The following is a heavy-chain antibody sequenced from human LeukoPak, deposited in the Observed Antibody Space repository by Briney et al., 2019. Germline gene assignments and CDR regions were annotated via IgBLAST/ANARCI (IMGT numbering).Heavy chain of an antibody. CDR1: GGSISSYY. Sequence: SETLSLTCTVSGGSISSYYWSWIRQPPGKGLEWIGHIYYSGSTNYNPSLKSRVTISVDTSKNQFSLKLSSVTAADTAVYYCARERVGATIGFDNWGQGTLVTVSS. J-gene: IGHJ5*02. D-gene: IGHD1-26*01. CDR3: ARERVGATIGFDN. CDR2: IYYSGST. V-gene: IGHV4-59*01.